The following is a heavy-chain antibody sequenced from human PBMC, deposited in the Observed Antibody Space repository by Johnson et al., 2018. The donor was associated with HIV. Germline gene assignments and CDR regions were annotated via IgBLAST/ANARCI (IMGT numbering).Heavy chain of an antibody. Sequence: QVQLVESGGGVVQPGRSLRLSCVASGFTFSSYAMHWVRQAPGKGLEWVAVISYDGSNKYYADSVKGRFTISRDNSKNTLYLQMNSLRAEDTALYFCARDRVGSGGKGSFDIWGQGTMVTVSS. CDR3: ARDRVGSGGKGSFDI. CDR2: ISYDGSNK. D-gene: IGHD4-23*01. CDR1: GFTFSSYA. V-gene: IGHV3-30-3*01. J-gene: IGHJ3*02.